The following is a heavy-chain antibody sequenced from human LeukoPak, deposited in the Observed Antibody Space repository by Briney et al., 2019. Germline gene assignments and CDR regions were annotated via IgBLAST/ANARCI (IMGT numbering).Heavy chain of an antibody. CDR2: IYYSGST. D-gene: IGHD2-21*02. J-gene: IGHJ3*02. CDR1: GGSISSYY. V-gene: IGHV4-59*08. Sequence: PSETLSLTCTVSGGSISSYYRSWIRQPPGKGLEWIGYIYYSGSTNYNPSLKSRVTISVDTSKNQFSLKLSSVTAADTAVYYCARQLAIETYCGGDCYSRGGAFDIWGQGTMVTVSS. CDR3: ARQLAIETYCGGDCYSRGGAFDI.